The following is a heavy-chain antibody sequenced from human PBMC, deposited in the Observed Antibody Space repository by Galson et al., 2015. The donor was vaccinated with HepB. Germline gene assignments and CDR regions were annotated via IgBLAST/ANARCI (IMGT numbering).Heavy chain of an antibody. V-gene: IGHV3-11*01. CDR2: ISGRDSTS. D-gene: IGHD3-3*01. J-gene: IGHJ6*03. Sequence: SLRLSCAVSGITINDKYMSWIRQAPRKGLEWSSHISGRDSTSYYADSVQGRFTISRDNARNSLFLQMNSLRAEDTAVYYCARVERIEAGDFWSGYSYYYYKEVRGKGTSVTVSS. CDR3: ARVERIEAGDFWSGYSYYYYKEV. CDR1: GITINDKY.